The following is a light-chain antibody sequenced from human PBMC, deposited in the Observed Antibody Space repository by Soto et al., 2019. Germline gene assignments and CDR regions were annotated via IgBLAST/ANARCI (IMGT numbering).Light chain of an antibody. J-gene: IGLJ1*01. CDR2: EVS. CDR1: TSDVGGYEF. Sequence: QSALTQPASVSGSPGQAITISCTGSTSDVGGYEFVSWYQQHPGKAPKIVIYEVSNRPSRISNRFSGSKSGNTASLTISGLQAEDEAEYFCSSYSSSSALHVFGSGTKLTVL. CDR3: SSYSSSSALHV. V-gene: IGLV2-14*01.